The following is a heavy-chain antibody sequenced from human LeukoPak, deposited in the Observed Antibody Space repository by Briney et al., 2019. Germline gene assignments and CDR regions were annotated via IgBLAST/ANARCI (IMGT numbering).Heavy chain of an antibody. CDR1: GGTFSSYT. D-gene: IGHD3-22*01. V-gene: IGHV1-69*04. CDR2: IIPILGIA. CDR3: ARESGYYYDSSGFFDY. J-gene: IGHJ4*02. Sequence: GASVKVSCKAPGGTFSSYTISWVRQAPGQGLEWMGRIIPILGIANYAQKFQGRVTITADKSTSTAYMELSSLRSEDTAVYYCARESGYYYDSSGFFDYWGQGTLVTVSS.